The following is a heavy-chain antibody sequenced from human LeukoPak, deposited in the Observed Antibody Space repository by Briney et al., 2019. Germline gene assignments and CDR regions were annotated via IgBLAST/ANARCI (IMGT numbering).Heavy chain of an antibody. V-gene: IGHV1-18*01. J-gene: IGHJ4*02. CDR2: ISTYTGNT. D-gene: IGHD6-13*01. Sequence: ASVKVSCKASGYTFTSYGISWVRQAPGQGLEWMGWISTYTGNTNYAQKLQGRVTMTTDTSTGTAYMELRSLRSDDTAVYYCGRDTPAQQLVPDYWGQGTLVTVSS. CDR3: GRDTPAQQLVPDY. CDR1: GYTFTSYG.